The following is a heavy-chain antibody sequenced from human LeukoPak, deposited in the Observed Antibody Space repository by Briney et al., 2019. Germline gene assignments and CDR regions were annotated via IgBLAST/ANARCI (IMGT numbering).Heavy chain of an antibody. D-gene: IGHD6-19*01. CDR3: TTDSSKIVFMDV. CDR1: GFTFSNAW. Sequence: GGSLRLSCAASGFTFSNAWMSWVRQARGKGLEWVGRIKSKADGGTTDYAAPVKGRFTISRDDSKNTLYLQMNSLKTEDAAVYYCTTDSSKIVFMDVWGKGTTVTVSS. CDR2: IKSKADGGTT. J-gene: IGHJ6*03. V-gene: IGHV3-15*01.